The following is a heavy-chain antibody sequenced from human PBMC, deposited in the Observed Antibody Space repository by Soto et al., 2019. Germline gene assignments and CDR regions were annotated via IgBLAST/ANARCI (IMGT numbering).Heavy chain of an antibody. CDR3: ARLEFSIDYYYYYMDV. J-gene: IGHJ6*03. Sequence: QVELVESGGGLVKPGGSLRLSCTASGFTFSDHCMSWIRQAPGKGLEWVSYISSTGGAIHYADSVKGRFTISRDNAKNSLYLQMNTLRAEDTAVYYCARLEFSIDYYYYYMDVWDKGTTVTVSS. V-gene: IGHV3-11*01. CDR1: GFTFSDHC. D-gene: IGHD1-1*01. CDR2: ISSTGGAI.